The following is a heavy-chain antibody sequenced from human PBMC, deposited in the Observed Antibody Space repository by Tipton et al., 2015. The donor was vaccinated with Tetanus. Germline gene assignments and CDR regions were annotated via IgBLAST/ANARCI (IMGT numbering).Heavy chain of an antibody. CDR2: IYPGDSDT. Sequence: VQLVQSGPEVKKPGESLKISCKGSGYTFPNYWIAWVRQMPGKGLDWMGIIYPGDSDTRYSPSFQGQVTISVDKSINTAYLQWSSLKASDTSMFYCARAHCSDGVCNFDFWGQGALVTVAS. CDR3: ARAHCSDGVCNFDF. J-gene: IGHJ4*02. D-gene: IGHD2-15*01. CDR1: GYTFPNYW. V-gene: IGHV5-51*01.